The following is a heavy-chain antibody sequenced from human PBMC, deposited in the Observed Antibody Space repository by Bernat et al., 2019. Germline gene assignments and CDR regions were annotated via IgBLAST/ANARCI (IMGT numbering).Heavy chain of an antibody. CDR1: GFTVSSNY. D-gene: IGHD1-20*01. Sequence: VQLVESGGGLIQPGGSLRLSCAASGFTVSSNYMSWVRQAPGKGLEWVSVIYSGGSTYYADSVKGRFTISRDNSKNTLYLQMNSLRAEDTAVYYCARSERTNWNYFDYWGQGTLVTVSS. CDR2: IYSGGST. J-gene: IGHJ4*02. V-gene: IGHV3-53*01. CDR3: ARSERTNWNYFDY.